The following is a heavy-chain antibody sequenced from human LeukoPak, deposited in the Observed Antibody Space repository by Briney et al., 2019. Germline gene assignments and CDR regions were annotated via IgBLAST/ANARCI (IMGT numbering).Heavy chain of an antibody. J-gene: IGHJ4*02. CDR1: GYTFTSYD. V-gene: IGHV1-8*01. Sequence: ASVKVSCKASGYTFTSYDINWVRQATGQGLEWMGWMNPSSGNTGYAQKFQGRVTMTRNTSISTAYMELSSLRSEDTAVYYCARGVRGGRSGGSHTLYYFDYWGQGTLVTVSS. CDR2: MNPSSGNT. CDR3: ARGVRGGRSGGSHTLYYFDY. D-gene: IGHD2-15*01.